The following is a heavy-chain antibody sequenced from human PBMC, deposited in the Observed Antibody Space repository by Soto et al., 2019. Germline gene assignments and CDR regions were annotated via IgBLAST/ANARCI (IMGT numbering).Heavy chain of an antibody. CDR1: GGSFSGYY. CDR2: INHSGST. D-gene: IGHD1-1*01. CDR3: ASSIGRTGTTGLSDY. J-gene: IGHJ4*02. V-gene: IGHV4-34*01. Sequence: SETLSLTCAVYGGSFSGYYWSWIRQPPGKGLEWIGEINHSGSTNYNPSLKSRVTISVDTSKNQFSLKLSSVTAADTAVYYCASSIGRTGTTGLSDYWGPGTLVTVSS.